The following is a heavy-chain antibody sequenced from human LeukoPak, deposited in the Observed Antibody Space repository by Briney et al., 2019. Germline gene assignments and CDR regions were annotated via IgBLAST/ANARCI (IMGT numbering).Heavy chain of an antibody. CDR3: AKILGYCSSTSCFFTRSGWNYYYYYMDV. CDR1: GGSISSSSYY. CDR2: IYYSGST. Sequence: SETLSLTCTVSGGSISSSSYYWGWIRQPPGKGLEWIGSIYYSGSTYYNPSLKSRVTISVDTSKNQFSLKLSSVTAADTAVYYCAKILGYCSSTSCFFTRSGWNYYYYYMDVWGKGTTVTVSS. J-gene: IGHJ6*03. V-gene: IGHV4-39*07. D-gene: IGHD2-2*01.